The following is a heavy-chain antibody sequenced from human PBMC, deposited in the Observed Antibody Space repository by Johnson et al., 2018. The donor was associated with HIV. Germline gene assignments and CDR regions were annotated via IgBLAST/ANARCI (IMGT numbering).Heavy chain of an antibody. V-gene: IGHV3-30*04. D-gene: IGHD3-10*01. CDR2: ISYDGSNK. CDR1: GFTFSSYA. CDR3: ARGFGELRFFDI. Sequence: VQLVESGGGVVQPGRSLRLSCAASGFTFSSYAIHWVRQAPGKGLEWVAVISYDGSNKYYADSVKGQFTMSRDNAKNTLYLQMNSLRAEDTAVYYCARGFGELRFFDIWGQGTMVTVSS. J-gene: IGHJ3*02.